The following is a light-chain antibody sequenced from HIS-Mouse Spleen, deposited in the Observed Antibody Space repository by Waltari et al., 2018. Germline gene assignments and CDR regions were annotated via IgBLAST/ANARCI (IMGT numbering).Light chain of an antibody. V-gene: IGLV3-10*01. CDR3: YSTDSSGNHRV. CDR1: ALPKKY. Sequence: SYELTQPPSVSVSPGQTARITCSGDALPKKYAYWYQQKSGQAPVLVIYEDSKRPSGIPEIFSGSSSGKMATLTISGVQVEDEADYYCYSTDSSGNHRVFGGGTKLTVL. J-gene: IGLJ2*01. CDR2: EDS.